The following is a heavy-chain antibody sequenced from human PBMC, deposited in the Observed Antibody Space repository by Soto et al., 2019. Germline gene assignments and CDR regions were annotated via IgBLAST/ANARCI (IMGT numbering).Heavy chain of an antibody. Sequence: HPGGSLRLSCAASGFTFSSYGMHWVRQAPGKGLEWVAVISYDGSNKYYADSVKGRFTISRDNSKNTLYLQMNSLRAEDTAVYYCAKDVGVRGYYYGMDVWGQGTTVTVSS. V-gene: IGHV3-30*18. CDR3: AKDVGVRGYYYGMDV. CDR1: GFTFSSYG. D-gene: IGHD3-10*01. CDR2: ISYDGSNK. J-gene: IGHJ6*02.